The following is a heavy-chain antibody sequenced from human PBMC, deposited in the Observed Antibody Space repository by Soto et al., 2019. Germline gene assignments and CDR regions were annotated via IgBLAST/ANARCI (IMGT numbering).Heavy chain of an antibody. CDR3: ARDCSGGSCYPGMDV. CDR1: GFNFNSYT. CDR2: ISSSGYI. Sequence: EVQLVESGGGLDKQGGSLRLSCAASGFNFNSYTINWVRQAPGKRLEWLSSISSSGYIFSTDSVRGRFTISRDNAKNSVYLQINSLRAEDTAVYFCARDCSGGSCYPGMDVWGQGTTDTVSS. J-gene: IGHJ6*02. V-gene: IGHV3-21*01. D-gene: IGHD2-15*01.